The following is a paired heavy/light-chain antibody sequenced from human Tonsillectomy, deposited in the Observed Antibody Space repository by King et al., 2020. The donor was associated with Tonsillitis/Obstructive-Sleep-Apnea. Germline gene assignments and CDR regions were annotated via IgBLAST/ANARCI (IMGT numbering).Light chain of an antibody. CDR2: LTS. J-gene: IGKJ1*01. CDR3: MQALQLPPA. CDR1: QSLLHSSGYIY. V-gene: IGKV2-28*01. Sequence: DIVMTQSPRTLPVTPGEPASISCRSSQSLLHSSGYIYLDWYLQKPGQSPQLLIYLTSNRASGVPDRFSGSGSGTDFTLKISRVEAEDVGIYYCMQALQLPPAFGQGTKVEIK.
Heavy chain of an antibody. D-gene: IGHD2-15*01. CDR2: IRSKANNYAP. V-gene: IGHV3-73*02. Sequence: EVQLVESGGTLVQPGGSLKLACAASGFDLSGSAVHWVRQAPGKGLEWVGRIRSKANNYAPVYAESLKGRFTISRDDSNNSAFLQMNSLKTDDTAVYYCYIRATVDGHFSGVVYWGQGTLVSVSS. CDR3: YIRATVDGHFSGVVY. J-gene: IGHJ4*02. CDR1: GFDLSGSA.